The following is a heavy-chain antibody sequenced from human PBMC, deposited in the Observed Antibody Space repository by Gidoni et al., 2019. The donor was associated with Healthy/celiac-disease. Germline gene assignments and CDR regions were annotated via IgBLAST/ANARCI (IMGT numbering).Heavy chain of an antibody. CDR2: IYYSGST. D-gene: IGHD3-10*01. CDR3: ASIPQYYYGSGSSIFDY. V-gene: IGHV4-59*01. Sequence: QVQLQESGPGLVKPSETLSLTCTVSGGSISSYYWSWIRQPPGKGLEWIGYIYYSGSTNYNPSLKSRVTISVDTSKNQFSLKLSSVTAADTAVYYCASIPQYYYGSGSSIFDYWGQGTLVTVSS. CDR1: GGSISSYY. J-gene: IGHJ4*02.